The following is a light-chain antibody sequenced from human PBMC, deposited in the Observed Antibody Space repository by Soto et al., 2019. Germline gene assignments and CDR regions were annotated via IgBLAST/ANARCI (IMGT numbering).Light chain of an antibody. CDR1: SSDGGSSRY. Sequence: QSVLTQPASVSGSPGQSITISCTGTSSDGGSSRYVSWYQQHPGKAPKLMIYDVSSRPSGVSSRFSGSKSGNTASLTISGLQAEEEADFYCSSDTGSSTLVLFGGGTKLTVL. J-gene: IGLJ2*01. CDR2: DVS. CDR3: SSDTGSSTLVL. V-gene: IGLV2-14*01.